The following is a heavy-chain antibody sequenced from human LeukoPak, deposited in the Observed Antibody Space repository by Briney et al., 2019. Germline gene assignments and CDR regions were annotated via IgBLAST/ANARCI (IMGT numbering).Heavy chain of an antibody. J-gene: IGHJ3*02. Sequence: GGSLRLSCAASGFTFSSYSMNWVRQAPGKGLVWVSRINSDGLITNYADSEKGRFTVSRDNPKNTLYLQMNSLRVEDTAVYYCVREGGGSFLNSFDIWGQGKLVTVSS. CDR1: GFTFSSYS. CDR3: VREGGGSFLNSFDI. D-gene: IGHD2-15*01. V-gene: IGHV3-74*01. CDR2: INSDGLIT.